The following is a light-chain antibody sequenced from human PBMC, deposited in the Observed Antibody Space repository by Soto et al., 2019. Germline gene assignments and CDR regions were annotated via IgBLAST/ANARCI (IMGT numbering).Light chain of an antibody. V-gene: IGKV3-11*01. CDR2: DTS. CDR3: QQRSNRPLT. CDR1: QSVSSSY. J-gene: IGKJ5*01. Sequence: IVLTQSPGTLSLSPGERATLSCRASQSVSSSYLAWYQQKPGQAPRLLIYDTSIRASGIPARFSGSGSGTDFTLTISSLDPEDFAVYYCQQRSNRPLTFGQGTRLENK.